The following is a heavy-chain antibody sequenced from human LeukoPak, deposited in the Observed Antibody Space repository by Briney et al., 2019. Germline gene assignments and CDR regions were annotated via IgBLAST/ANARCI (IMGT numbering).Heavy chain of an antibody. V-gene: IGHV3-23*01. J-gene: IGHJ4*02. CDR3: AQEHYGSGRRNFDY. CDR1: RFTFSSYA. Sequence: GGSLRLSCAASRFTFSSYAMSWVRQAPGKGLEWVSTISGSGGSTYYADPVKGRFTISRDNSKNTLYLQMNSLRAEDTAVYYCAQEHYGSGRRNFDYWGQGTLVTVSS. CDR2: ISGSGGST. D-gene: IGHD3-10*01.